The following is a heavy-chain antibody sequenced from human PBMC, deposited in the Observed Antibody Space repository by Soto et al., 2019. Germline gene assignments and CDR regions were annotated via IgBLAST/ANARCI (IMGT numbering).Heavy chain of an antibody. CDR3: ASDTFRAAAGSDYYYYGMGV. J-gene: IGHJ6*02. CDR1: GGTFSSYT. V-gene: IGHV1-69*02. Sequence: QVQLVQSGAEVKKPGSSVKVSCKASGGTFSSYTISWVRQAPGQGLEWMGRIIPILAIATYAQKFQGRATITANKSTSAAYMELSSLRSEDTAVYYCASDTFRAAAGSDYYYYGMGVWGQGTTVTVSS. D-gene: IGHD6-13*01. CDR2: IIPILAIA.